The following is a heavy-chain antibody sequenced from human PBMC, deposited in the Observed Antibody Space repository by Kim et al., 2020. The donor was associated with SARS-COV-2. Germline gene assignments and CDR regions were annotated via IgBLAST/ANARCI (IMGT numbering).Heavy chain of an antibody. V-gene: IGHV1-69*13. Sequence: SVKVSCKASGGTFSSYAISWVRQAPGQGLEWMGGIIPIFGTANYAQKFQGRVTITADESTSTAYMELSSLRSEDTAVYYCAREITMIVENLAFDIWGQGTMVTVSS. CDR1: GGTFSSYA. J-gene: IGHJ3*02. CDR3: AREITMIVENLAFDI. CDR2: IIPIFGTA. D-gene: IGHD3-22*01.